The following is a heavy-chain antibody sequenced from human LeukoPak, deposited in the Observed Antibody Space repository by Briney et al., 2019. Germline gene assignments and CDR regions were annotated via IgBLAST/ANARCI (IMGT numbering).Heavy chain of an antibody. D-gene: IGHD3-10*01. CDR3: AKDNYYGSGSYYSFLYGMDV. CDR1: GFTFSSYG. J-gene: IGHJ6*04. Sequence: GGSLRLSCAASGFTFSSYGMHWVHQAPGKGLEWVAVISYDGSNKYYADSVKGRFTISRDNSKNTLYLQMNSLRAEDTAVYYCAKDNYYGSGSYYSFLYGMDVWGKGTTVTVSS. CDR2: ISYDGSNK. V-gene: IGHV3-30*18.